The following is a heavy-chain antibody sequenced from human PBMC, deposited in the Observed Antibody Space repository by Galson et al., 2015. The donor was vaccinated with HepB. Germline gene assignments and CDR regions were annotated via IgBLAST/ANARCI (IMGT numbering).Heavy chain of an antibody. J-gene: IGHJ6*02. CDR1: GFTFSSYS. V-gene: IGHV3-21*01. D-gene: IGHD3-10*01. Sequence: SLRLSCAASGFTFSSYSMNWVRQAPGKGLEWVSSISSSSSYIYYADSVKGRFTISRDNAKNSLYLQMNSLRAEDTAVYYCARDRRRFGELFPNYYYYGMDVWGQGTTVTVSS. CDR3: ARDRRRFGELFPNYYYYGMDV. CDR2: ISSSSSYI.